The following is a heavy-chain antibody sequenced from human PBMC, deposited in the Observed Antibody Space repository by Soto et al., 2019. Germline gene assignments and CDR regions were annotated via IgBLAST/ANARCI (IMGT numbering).Heavy chain of an antibody. CDR3: ARLGPNIAARTNDAFDI. V-gene: IGHV5-51*01. J-gene: IGHJ3*02. CDR1: GYSFTSYW. CDR2: IYPGDSDT. D-gene: IGHD6-6*01. Sequence: GESLKISCKGSGYSFTSYWIGWVRQMPGKGLEWMGIIYPGDSDTRYSPSFQGQVTISADKSISTAYLQWSSLKASDTAMYYCARLGPNIAARTNDAFDIWGQGTMVTVSS.